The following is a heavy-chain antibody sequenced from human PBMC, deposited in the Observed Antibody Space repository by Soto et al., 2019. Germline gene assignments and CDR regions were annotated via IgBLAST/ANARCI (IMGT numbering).Heavy chain of an antibody. CDR2: IIPILGIA. Sequence: ASVKVSCKASGGTFSSYTISWVRQAPGQGLEWMGRIIPILGIANYAQKFQGRVTITADKSTSTAYMELSSLRSEDTAVYYCAGRMGATLRDKSYYYGMDVWGQGTTVTVSS. J-gene: IGHJ6*02. CDR1: GGTFSSYT. V-gene: IGHV1-69*02. CDR3: AGRMGATLRDKSYYYGMDV. D-gene: IGHD1-26*01.